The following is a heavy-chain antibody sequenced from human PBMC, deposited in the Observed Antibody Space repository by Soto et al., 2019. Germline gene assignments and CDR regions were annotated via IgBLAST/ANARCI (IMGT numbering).Heavy chain of an antibody. Sequence: QVQLVQSGAEVKKPGSSVKVSCKASGGTFSSYAISWVRQAPGQGLEWMGGIIPIFGTANYAQKFQGRVTITADESTSTAYMELSSLRSEDTAVYYCAGGAIVLVPAAPYYFDYWGQGTLVTVSS. J-gene: IGHJ4*02. D-gene: IGHD2-2*01. CDR1: GGTFSSYA. V-gene: IGHV1-69*12. CDR2: IIPIFGTA. CDR3: AGGAIVLVPAAPYYFDY.